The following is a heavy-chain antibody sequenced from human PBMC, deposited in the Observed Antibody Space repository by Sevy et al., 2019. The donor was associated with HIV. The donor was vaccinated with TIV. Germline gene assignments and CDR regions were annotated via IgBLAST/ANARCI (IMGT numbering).Heavy chain of an antibody. J-gene: IGHJ4*02. D-gene: IGHD6-19*01. CDR3: ASSSGWPYYFDY. CDR1: GGTFSSYA. Sequence: ASMKVSCKASGGTFSSYAISWVRQAPGQGLEWMGGIIPIFGTANYAQKFQGRVTIAADESTSTAYMELSSLRSEDTAVYYCASSSGWPYYFDYWGQGTLVTVSS. V-gene: IGHV1-69*13. CDR2: IIPIFGTA.